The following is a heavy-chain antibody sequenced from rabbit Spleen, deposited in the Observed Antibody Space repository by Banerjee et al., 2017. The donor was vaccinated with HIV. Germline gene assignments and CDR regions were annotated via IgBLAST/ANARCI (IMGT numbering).Heavy chain of an antibody. D-gene: IGHD1-1*01. CDR1: GFSFSNGYD. CDR2: IYTGNGKN. J-gene: IGHJ4*01. CDR3: VRDPYTNTGGDRFNL. Sequence: QEQLVESGGGLVQPGTSLTLTCTASGFSFSNGYDISWVRQAPGKGLEWIGFIYTGNGKNYYASWAKGRFTISKASSTTVTLQMTSLTAADMATYFCVRDPYTNTGGDRFNLWGPGTLVTVS. V-gene: IGHV1S45*01.